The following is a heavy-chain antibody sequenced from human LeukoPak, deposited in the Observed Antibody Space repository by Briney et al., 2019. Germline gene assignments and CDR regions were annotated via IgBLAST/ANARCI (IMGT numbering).Heavy chain of an antibody. J-gene: IGHJ4*02. D-gene: IGHD6-19*01. CDR3: AKDRMTSRWYFVDY. Sequence: GGSLRLSCAASGFTFDDYAMHWVRQAPGKGLEWVSGISWNSGSIDYADSVKGRFTISRDNAKGSLYLQMNSLRAEDTALYYCAKDRMTSRWYFVDYWGQGTLVTVSS. CDR1: GFTFDDYA. V-gene: IGHV3-9*01. CDR2: ISWNSGSI.